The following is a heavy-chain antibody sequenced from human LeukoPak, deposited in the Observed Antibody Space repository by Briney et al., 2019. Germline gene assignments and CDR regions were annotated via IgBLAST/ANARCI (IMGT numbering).Heavy chain of an antibody. CDR1: GFTFRSSS. Sequence: GGSLRLSCAASGFTFRSSSMNWVRQAPGKGLEWVSSITSGSSQIYDADSVKGRFTISRDNAKNSLFLQMNSLRAEDTAVYYCARDQGLTPGRPGAFDIWGQGTMVTVSS. V-gene: IGHV3-21*01. J-gene: IGHJ3*02. D-gene: IGHD3-16*01. CDR3: ARDQGLTPGRPGAFDI. CDR2: ITSGSSQI.